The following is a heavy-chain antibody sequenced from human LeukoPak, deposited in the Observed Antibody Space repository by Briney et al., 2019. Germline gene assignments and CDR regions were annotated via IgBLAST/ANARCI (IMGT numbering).Heavy chain of an antibody. D-gene: IGHD2-15*01. J-gene: IGHJ4*02. CDR3: ARVVSSGAIDY. V-gene: IGHV3-21*01. CDR1: GFTFSSYS. CDR2: ISSSSYI. Sequence: PGGSLRLSCTASGFTFSSYSMNWVRQAPGKGLEWVSSISSSSYIYYADSVKGRFTISRDNAKNSLYLQMNSLRAEDTAVYYCARVVSSGAIDYWGQGTLVTVSS.